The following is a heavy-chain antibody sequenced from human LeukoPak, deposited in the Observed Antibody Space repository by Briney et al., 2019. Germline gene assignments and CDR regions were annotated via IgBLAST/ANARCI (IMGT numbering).Heavy chain of an antibody. D-gene: IGHD1-20*01. J-gene: IGHJ4*02. CDR3: ARGLNFNWNGARAGGLGY. Sequence: SETLSLTCTVSGGSISSSSYYWGWIRQPPGKGLEWIGSIYYSGSTYYNPSLKSRVTISVDTSKNQFSLKLSSVTAADTAVYYCARGLNFNWNGARAGGLGYWGQGTLVTVSS. V-gene: IGHV4-39*07. CDR2: IYYSGST. CDR1: GGSISSSSYY.